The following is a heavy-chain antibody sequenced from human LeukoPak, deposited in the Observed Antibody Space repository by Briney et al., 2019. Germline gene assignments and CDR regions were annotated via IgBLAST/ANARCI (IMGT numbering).Heavy chain of an antibody. J-gene: IGHJ6*02. CDR2: MYQCGTT. CDR3: ARVLASDSDYYYSGMDV. V-gene: IGHV4-59*01. D-gene: IGHD2-15*01. CDR1: GGSISSFY. Sequence: SETLSLTCTVSGGSISSFYWSWIRQPPGKGLEWIGNMYQCGTTYYNPSLKSRVNISVDTSKNQFSLKLSSVTAADTAEYYCARVLASDSDYYYSGMDVWGQGTTVTVS.